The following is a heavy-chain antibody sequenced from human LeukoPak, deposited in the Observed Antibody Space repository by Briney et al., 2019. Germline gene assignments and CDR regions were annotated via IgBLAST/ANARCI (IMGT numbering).Heavy chain of an antibody. Sequence: GGSLRLSCAASGFTFSSYEMNWVRQAPGKGLEWVSYISSSGSTIYYADSVKGRFTISRDSAKNSLYLQMNSLRAEDTAVYYCARDGALPFDYWGQGTLVTVSS. CDR2: ISSSGSTI. J-gene: IGHJ4*02. CDR3: ARDGALPFDY. CDR1: GFTFSSYE. V-gene: IGHV3-48*03.